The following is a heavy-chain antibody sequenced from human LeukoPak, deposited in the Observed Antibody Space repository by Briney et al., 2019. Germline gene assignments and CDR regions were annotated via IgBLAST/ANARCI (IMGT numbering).Heavy chain of an antibody. D-gene: IGHD1-26*01. CDR1: GGTFISYA. V-gene: IGHV1-69*13. J-gene: IGHJ4*02. Sequence: SVKVSCKASGGTFISYAISWVRQAPGQGLEWMGGIIPIFGTANYAQKFQGRVTITADESTSTAYMELSSLRSEDTAVYYCASYRWELLGGAFDYWGQGTLVTVSS. CDR3: ASYRWELLGGAFDY. CDR2: IIPIFGTA.